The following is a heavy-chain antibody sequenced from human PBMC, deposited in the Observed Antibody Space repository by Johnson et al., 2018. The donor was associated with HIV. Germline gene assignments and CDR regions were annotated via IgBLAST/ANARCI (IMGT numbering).Heavy chain of an antibody. Sequence: VLLVESGGGLVQSGGSLRLACVASGFIVGTKYMSWVRQAPGKGLEWVSLISWDGGSTYYADSVKGRFTISRDNSKNSLYLQMNSLRADDTALYYCARDLVVVVPSALVGAFDIWGQGTMVTVTP. CDR1: GFIVGTKY. V-gene: IGHV3-43D*03. D-gene: IGHD2-2*01. CDR3: ARDLVVVVPSALVGAFDI. CDR2: ISWDGGST. J-gene: IGHJ3*02.